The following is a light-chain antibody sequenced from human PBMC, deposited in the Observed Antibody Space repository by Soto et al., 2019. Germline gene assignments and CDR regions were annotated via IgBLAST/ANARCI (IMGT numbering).Light chain of an antibody. CDR3: SSFSRSTPLV. J-gene: IGLJ1*01. CDR2: DVT. CDR1: RTDIGGYNL. V-gene: IGLV2-14*03. Sequence: QSALTQPASVSGSPGQTITISCTGTRTDIGGYNLVSWYQQHPGKAPKLLIYDVTLRPSGVSNRFSGSKSGNTASLTISGLQAEDEADFYCSSFSRSTPLVFGTGTKLTVL.